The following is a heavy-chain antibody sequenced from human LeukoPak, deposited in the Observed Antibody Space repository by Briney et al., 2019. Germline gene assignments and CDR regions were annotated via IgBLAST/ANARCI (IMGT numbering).Heavy chain of an antibody. CDR3: ARGLLQWLVREYYYYYMYV. J-gene: IGHJ6*03. V-gene: IGHV1-8*01. D-gene: IGHD6-19*01. CDR1: GYTFTSYD. CDR2: MNPNSGNT. Sequence: ASVKVSCKASGYTFTSYDINWVRQATGQGLEWMGWMNPNSGNTGYAQKFQGRVTMTRNTSISTAYMELSSLRSEDTAVYYCARGLLQWLVREYYYYYMYVWGKGTTVTVSS.